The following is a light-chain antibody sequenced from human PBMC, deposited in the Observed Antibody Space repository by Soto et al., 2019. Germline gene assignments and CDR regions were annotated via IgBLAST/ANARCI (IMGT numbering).Light chain of an antibody. CDR1: QDIKTY. V-gene: IGKV1-9*01. CDR3: QHLNNYPPFT. Sequence: IQLPQSPSSLSASVGDRVSITCRASQDIKTYLAWYQQKQGKAPKLLISGTFTLQSGVPSRFNGTGSGTDFTLTISRLQPEDFATYYCQHLNNYPPFTFGPGTKVDLE. CDR2: GTF. J-gene: IGKJ3*01.